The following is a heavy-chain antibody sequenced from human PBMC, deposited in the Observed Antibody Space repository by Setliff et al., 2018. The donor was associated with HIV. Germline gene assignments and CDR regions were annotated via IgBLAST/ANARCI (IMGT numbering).Heavy chain of an antibody. CDR1: GFTFSTAW. V-gene: IGHV3-74*01. Sequence: PWGALRLSCAASGFTFSTAWMYWVRQAPGKGLVWLSRMNGDGSTTDYADSVKGRFTVSRDNAKISLFLQMNSLRAEDTAVYYCANLELKTNYAFDIWGQGTMVTVSS. CDR2: MNGDGSTT. J-gene: IGHJ3*02. D-gene: IGHD2-8*01. CDR3: ANLELKTNYAFDI.